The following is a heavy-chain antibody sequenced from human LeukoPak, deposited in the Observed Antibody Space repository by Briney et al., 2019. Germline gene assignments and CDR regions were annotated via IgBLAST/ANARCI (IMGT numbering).Heavy chain of an antibody. Sequence: GGSLRLSCAASGFTFSSYWMHWVRQAPGKGLEWVSAISGSGGSTYYADSVKGRFTISRDNSRNTLYLQMNSLRAEDTAVYYCAVQDIVVVPAAIRTDHWGQGTLVTVSS. CDR2: ISGSGGST. CDR1: GFTFSSYW. J-gene: IGHJ4*02. V-gene: IGHV3-23*01. CDR3: AVQDIVVVPAAIRTDH. D-gene: IGHD2-2*02.